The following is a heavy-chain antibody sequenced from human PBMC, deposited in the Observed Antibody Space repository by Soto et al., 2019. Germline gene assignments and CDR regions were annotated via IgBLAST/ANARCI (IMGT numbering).Heavy chain of an antibody. J-gene: IGHJ5*02. CDR3: AKNYYESGSYYLFDA. Sequence: GGSLRLSCAASDFTFGDFAMSWVRQAPGKGLEWVASISASSRSTYYADSVRGRFSISRDNSKNTLVLQMKILTAADTALYFCAKNYYESGSYYLFDAWGQGTQVTVSS. CDR2: ISASSRST. D-gene: IGHD3-10*01. CDR1: DFTFGDFA. V-gene: IGHV3-23*01.